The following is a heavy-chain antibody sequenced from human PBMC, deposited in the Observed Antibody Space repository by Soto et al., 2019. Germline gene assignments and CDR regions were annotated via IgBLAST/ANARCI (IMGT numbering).Heavy chain of an antibody. CDR3: VKDGSSGWPYSDDMAV. J-gene: IGHJ6*02. V-gene: IGHV3-30*18. CDR2: ILYDGSKK. D-gene: IGHD6-19*01. Sequence: GGSLRLSCAAPGFTFSSYGMHWVRQAPGKGLEWVAVILYDGSKKYYADSVKGRFTLSRDNSKNTLYLQRRSLRAEDTALYFCVKDGSSGWPYSDDMAVWGQGTTVTVSS. CDR1: GFTFSSYG.